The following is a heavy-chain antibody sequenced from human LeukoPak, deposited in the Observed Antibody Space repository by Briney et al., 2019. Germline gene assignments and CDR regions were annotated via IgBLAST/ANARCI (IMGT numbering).Heavy chain of an antibody. CDR3: ATHPSILRFLEWLP. J-gene: IGHJ5*02. Sequence: GGSLRLSCAASGFTFSSYAMSWVRQAPGKGLKWVSAINGSGGSTYYADSVKGRFTISRDNSKNTLYLQMNSLRAEDTAVYYCATHPSILRFLEWLPWGQGTLVTVSS. D-gene: IGHD3-3*01. CDR2: INGSGGST. V-gene: IGHV3-23*01. CDR1: GFTFSSYA.